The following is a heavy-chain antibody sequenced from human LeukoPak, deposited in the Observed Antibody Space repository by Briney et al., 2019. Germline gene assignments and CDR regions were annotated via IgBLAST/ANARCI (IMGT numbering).Heavy chain of an antibody. D-gene: IGHD1-26*01. J-gene: IGHJ4*02. CDR2: ISYDGSNK. CDR3: ARSLNSGSPTGFDY. CDR1: GFTLSNYG. V-gene: IGHV3-30*03. Sequence: GGPLRLSCAASGFTLSNYGMHWVRQAPGKGLEWVAVISYDGSNKYYADPVKGRFTISRDNSKNTLYLQMNSLRAEDTAVYYCARSLNSGSPTGFDYWGQGTLVTVSS.